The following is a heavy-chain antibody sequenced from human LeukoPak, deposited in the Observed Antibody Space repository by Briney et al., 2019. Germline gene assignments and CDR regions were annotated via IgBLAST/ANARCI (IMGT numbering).Heavy chain of an antibody. CDR3: ARTRLPAASMDV. CDR1: GYTFSGFY. CDR2: INPNSGGT. D-gene: IGHD2-2*01. J-gene: IGHJ6*02. Sequence: GASVKVSCKASGYTFSGFYMHWVRQAPGQGLEWMGWINPNSGGTKYAQKFQGRVTMTRDTSISTAYMELSRLTSDDTAVYYCARTRLPAASMDVWGQGTTATVSS. V-gene: IGHV1-2*02.